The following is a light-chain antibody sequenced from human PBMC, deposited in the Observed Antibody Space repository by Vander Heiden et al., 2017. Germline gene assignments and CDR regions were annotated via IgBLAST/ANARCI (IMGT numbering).Light chain of an antibody. Sequence: SYDLTQPPSVSVSPGQTARITCSGDALPKQYAFWYQQKSGQAPVLVMYKDSERYSGIPDRFSGSSSGTTVTLTSSGVQAEDEADYYCQSADSSGADVVFGGGTKLTVL. CDR1: ALPKQY. J-gene: IGLJ2*01. CDR2: KDS. V-gene: IGLV3-25*03. CDR3: QSADSSGADVV.